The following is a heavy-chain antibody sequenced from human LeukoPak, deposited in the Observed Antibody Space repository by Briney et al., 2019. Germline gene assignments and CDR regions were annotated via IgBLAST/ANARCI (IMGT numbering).Heavy chain of an antibody. CDR1: GFTFSRYG. Sequence: GRSLRLSCAASGFTFSRYGMHWVRQAPGKGLEWVAVIGYDGSDKYYADSVKGRFTISRDNPKNTLYLQMNTLRAEDTAVYYCARDNEHYFDYWGQGTLVTVSS. CDR3: ARDNEHYFDY. CDR2: IGYDGSDK. D-gene: IGHD1-1*01. J-gene: IGHJ4*02. V-gene: IGHV3-33*01.